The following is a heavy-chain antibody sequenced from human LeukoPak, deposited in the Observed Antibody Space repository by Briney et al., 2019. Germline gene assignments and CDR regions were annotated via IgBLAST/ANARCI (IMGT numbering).Heavy chain of an antibody. V-gene: IGHV4-34*01. D-gene: IGHD6-19*01. CDR1: GFTFSSYW. Sequence: PGGSLRLSCAASGFTFSSYWMTWVRQAPGKGLEWIGEINHSGSTNYNPSLKSRVTISVDTSKKQFFLRLSSVTAADTAVYYCAKGHRYSSGWHWSHWFDPWGQGTLVTVSS. CDR3: AKGHRYSSGWHWSHWFDP. J-gene: IGHJ5*02. CDR2: INHSGST.